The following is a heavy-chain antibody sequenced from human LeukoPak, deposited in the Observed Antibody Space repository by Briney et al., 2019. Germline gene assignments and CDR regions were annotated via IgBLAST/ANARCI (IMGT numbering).Heavy chain of an antibody. D-gene: IGHD6-19*01. V-gene: IGHV3-23*01. J-gene: IGHJ6*03. Sequence: GGSLRLSCAASGFTFSSYAMSWVRQAPGKGLEWVSAISGSGGSTYYADSVKGRFTISRDNSKNTLYLQMNSLRAEDTAVYYCAKGHSSGWDYYYYMDVWGKGTTVTVPS. CDR2: ISGSGGST. CDR1: GFTFSSYA. CDR3: AKGHSSGWDYYYYMDV.